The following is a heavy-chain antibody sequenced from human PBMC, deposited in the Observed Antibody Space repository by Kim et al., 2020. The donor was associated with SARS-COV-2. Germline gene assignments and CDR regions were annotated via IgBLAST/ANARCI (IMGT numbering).Heavy chain of an antibody. D-gene: IGHD1-7*01. J-gene: IGHJ4*02. CDR3: ARGDGPLYNWNYVLPYFDY. Sequence: SRVTISVDTSKNQFSLKLSSVTAADTAVYYCARGDGPLYNWNYVLPYFDYWGQGTLVTVSS. V-gene: IGHV4-31*02.